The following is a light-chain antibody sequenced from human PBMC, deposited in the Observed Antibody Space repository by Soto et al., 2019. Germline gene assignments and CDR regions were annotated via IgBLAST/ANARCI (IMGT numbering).Light chain of an antibody. V-gene: IGLV2-14*01. J-gene: IGLJ3*02. Sequence: QSALTQPASVSGSPGQSITISCTGTSSDVGNYNYVSWYQHHPGKAPKLMIYEVSYRPSGVSVRFSGSKSGNTASLTISGLQVEDEANYYCSAYTTSRTWVFGGGTKVTVL. CDR3: SAYTTSRTWV. CDR1: SSDVGNYNY. CDR2: EVS.